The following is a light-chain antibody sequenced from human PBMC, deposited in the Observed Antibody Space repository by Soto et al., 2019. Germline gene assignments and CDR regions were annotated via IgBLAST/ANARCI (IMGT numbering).Light chain of an antibody. CDR3: QQYGTLPLT. V-gene: IGKV3-20*01. CDR1: QSVSSN. Sequence: EIVVTQPPATLSVSPGERATLSCRASQSVSSNLAWYQQKPGQSPRLLIFGASSRATGIPDRFSGSGSGTDFTLTISRLEPEDFAVFYCQQYGTLPLTFGGGTKVDIK. CDR2: GAS. J-gene: IGKJ4*01.